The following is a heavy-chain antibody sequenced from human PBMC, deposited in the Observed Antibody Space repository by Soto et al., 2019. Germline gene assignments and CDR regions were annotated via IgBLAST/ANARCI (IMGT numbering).Heavy chain of an antibody. Sequence: ASVKVSCKASGGTFSSYTISWVRQAPGQGLEWMGRIIPILGIANYAQKFQGRVTITADKSTSTAYMELSSLRSEDTAVYYCASIAAAGIHDYWGQGTLVTVSP. CDR3: ASIAAAGIHDY. CDR1: GGTFSSYT. CDR2: IIPILGIA. J-gene: IGHJ4*02. V-gene: IGHV1-69*02. D-gene: IGHD6-13*01.